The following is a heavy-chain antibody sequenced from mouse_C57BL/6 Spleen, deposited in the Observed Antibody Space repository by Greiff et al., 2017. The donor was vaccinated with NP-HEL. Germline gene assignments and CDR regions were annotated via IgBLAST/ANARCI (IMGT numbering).Heavy chain of an antibody. CDR3: ARRVYDGYYPHFDY. Sequence: QVQLQQPGAELVMPGASVKLSCKASGYTFTSYWMHWVKQRPGQGLEWIGEIDPSDSYTNYNQKFKGKSTLTVDKSSSTAYMQLSRLTSEDSAVYYCARRVYDGYYPHFDYWGQGTTLTVSS. CDR2: IDPSDSYT. J-gene: IGHJ2*01. V-gene: IGHV1-69*01. CDR1: GYTFTSYW. D-gene: IGHD2-3*01.